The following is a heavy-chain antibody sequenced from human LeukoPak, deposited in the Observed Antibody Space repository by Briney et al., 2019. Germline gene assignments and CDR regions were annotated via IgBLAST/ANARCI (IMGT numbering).Heavy chain of an antibody. Sequence: GESLKISCKGSGYSFTSYWIAWVRQMSGKGLEWMGIIHPDDSDTRYSPSFQGQVTISADKSINTAYLQWSNLKASDTAMYYCARRGVPYNWFGPWGQGTLVTVSS. D-gene: IGHD2-8*01. V-gene: IGHV5-51*01. J-gene: IGHJ5*02. CDR1: GYSFTSYW. CDR2: IHPDDSDT. CDR3: ARRGVPYNWFGP.